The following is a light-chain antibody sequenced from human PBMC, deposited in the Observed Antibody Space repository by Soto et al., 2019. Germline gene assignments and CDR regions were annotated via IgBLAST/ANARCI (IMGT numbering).Light chain of an antibody. J-gene: IGLJ2*01. CDR1: SSDVGGYNY. CDR2: EVS. V-gene: IGLV2-14*03. Sequence: QSALTQPASVSGSPGQSITISCTGTSSDVGGYNYVSWYQQHPSKAPKLIISEVSNRPSGVSTRFSGSKSGNTASLTISGLQAEDEADYYCTSYTSTISHVLFGGGTKLTVL. CDR3: TSYTSTISHVL.